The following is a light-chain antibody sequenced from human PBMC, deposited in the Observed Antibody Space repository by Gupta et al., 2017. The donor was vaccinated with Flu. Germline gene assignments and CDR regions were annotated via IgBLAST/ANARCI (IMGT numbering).Light chain of an antibody. CDR2: KAS. Sequence: DIQMTQSPSTLSASVGDRVTITCRASQSSDSWLAWYQQKPGKAPKLLIYKASNLESGVPSRFSASGSGTEFTLTISSLQPDDFATYYCQQYRGYPWTFGEGTTVEIK. J-gene: IGKJ1*01. V-gene: IGKV1-5*03. CDR1: QSSDSW. CDR3: QQYRGYPWT.